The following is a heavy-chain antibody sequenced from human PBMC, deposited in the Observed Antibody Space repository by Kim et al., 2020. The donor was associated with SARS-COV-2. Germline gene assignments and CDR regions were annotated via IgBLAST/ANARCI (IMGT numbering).Heavy chain of an antibody. V-gene: IGHV3-48*04. Sequence: SARYYADSVKGRFTISRDNAKNSLYLQMSSLRVDDTAVYYCAGEVTTVEYWGQGTLVTVSS. D-gene: IGHD2-21*02. CDR3: AGEVTTVEY. CDR2: SAR. J-gene: IGHJ4*02.